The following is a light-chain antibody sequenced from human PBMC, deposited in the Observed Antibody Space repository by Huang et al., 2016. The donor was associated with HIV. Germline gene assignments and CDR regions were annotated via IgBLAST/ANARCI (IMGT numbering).Light chain of an antibody. V-gene: IGKV1-39*01. Sequence: DIQMTQSPSSLSASVGDRVTIPCRASQSISSYLNWYQQKPGKAPKLLIYAAASLQSGGPSRFSGSGSGTDFTLTISSLQPEDFATYYCQQSYSTLRYTFGQGTKLEIK. CDR1: QSISSY. CDR3: QQSYSTLRYT. J-gene: IGKJ2*01. CDR2: AAA.